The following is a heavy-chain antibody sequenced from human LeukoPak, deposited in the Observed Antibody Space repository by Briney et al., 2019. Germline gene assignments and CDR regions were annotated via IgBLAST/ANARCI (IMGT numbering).Heavy chain of an antibody. Sequence: GASVKVSCKASGYTFTSYGISWVRQAPGQGLEWMGWISAYNGNTNYAQKLRGRVTMTTDTSTSTAYMELRSLRSDDTAVYYCARLWFGGYYYYGMDVWGQGTTVTVSS. CDR3: ARLWFGGYYYYGMDV. V-gene: IGHV1-18*01. CDR1: GYTFTSYG. D-gene: IGHD3-10*01. CDR2: ISAYNGNT. J-gene: IGHJ6*02.